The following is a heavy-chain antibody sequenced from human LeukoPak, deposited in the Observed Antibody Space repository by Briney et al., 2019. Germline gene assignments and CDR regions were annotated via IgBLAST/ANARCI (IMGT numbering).Heavy chain of an antibody. CDR1: GYSFRNYW. CDR2: IHPGDSNT. V-gene: IGHV5-51*01. Sequence: GESLKISCKGSGYSFRNYWIGWVRQMPGKGLEWMGTIHPGDSNTRYSPSLQGQVTVSADKSISTAYLQWSSLKASDTAMYYCARRTGSGWQPFDYWGQGTLVTVPP. J-gene: IGHJ4*02. CDR3: ARRTGSGWQPFDY. D-gene: IGHD6-19*01.